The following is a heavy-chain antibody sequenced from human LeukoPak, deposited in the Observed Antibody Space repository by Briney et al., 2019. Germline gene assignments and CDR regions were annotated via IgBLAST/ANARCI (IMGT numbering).Heavy chain of an antibody. CDR3: AKSLRYFDWFGP. J-gene: IGHJ5*02. Sequence: PGGSLRLSCAASGFTFSSYAMSWVRQAPGKGLEWVSAISGSGGSTYYADSVKGRFNISRDNSKNTLYLQMNSLRAEDTAVYYCAKSLRYFDWFGPWGQGTLVTVSS. D-gene: IGHD3-9*01. V-gene: IGHV3-23*01. CDR2: ISGSGGST. CDR1: GFTFSSYA.